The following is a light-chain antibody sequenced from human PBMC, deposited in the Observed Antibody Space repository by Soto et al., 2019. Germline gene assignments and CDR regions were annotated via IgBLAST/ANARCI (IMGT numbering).Light chain of an antibody. Sequence: GARVIITCRASQDIKSDLGWYQQKPGKAPDLLIWPASSLRSGVPSRFSGSGSGTDFTLTITNLQPEDFATYFCLQDNSYPLTFGGGTKVEIK. J-gene: IGKJ4*01. CDR1: QDIKSD. CDR3: LQDNSYPLT. V-gene: IGKV1-6*01. CDR2: PAS.